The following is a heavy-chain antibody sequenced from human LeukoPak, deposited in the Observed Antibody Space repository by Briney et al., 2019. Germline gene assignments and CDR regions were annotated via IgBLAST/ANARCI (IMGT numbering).Heavy chain of an antibody. CDR2: ISSSGSTI. D-gene: IGHD3-22*01. Sequence: PGGSLRLSCAASGFTFSDYYMSWIRQAPGKGLEWVSYISSSGSTIYYADSVKGRFTISRDNSKNTLYLQMNSLRAEDTAVYYCAKDVDMIVVVSDYWGQGTLVTVSS. CDR1: GFTFSDYY. J-gene: IGHJ4*02. V-gene: IGHV3-11*01. CDR3: AKDVDMIVVVSDY.